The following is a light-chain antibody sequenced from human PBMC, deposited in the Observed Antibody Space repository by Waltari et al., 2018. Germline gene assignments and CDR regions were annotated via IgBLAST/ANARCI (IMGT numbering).Light chain of an antibody. CDR2: ENS. J-gene: IGLJ7*01. V-gene: IGLV1-51*02. CDR3: GTWDSSLSGAV. CDR1: SPNIGNNY. Sequence: QSVLTQPPSVSAAPGQRVTLSCSGGSPNIGNNYLSWYRQFPGTAPKLLIYENSGRPSGIPGRFSGSKSGTSATLDITGLQAGDEADYYCGTWDSSLSGAVFGGGTHLTVL.